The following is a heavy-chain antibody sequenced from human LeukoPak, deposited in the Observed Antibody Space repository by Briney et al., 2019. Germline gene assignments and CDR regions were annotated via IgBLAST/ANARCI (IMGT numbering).Heavy chain of an antibody. CDR3: ARGEGSILGDYYDSTTLDY. Sequence: PSETLSLTCTVSGGSISSSSYYWGWIRQPPGKGLEWIGSIYYSGSTYYNPSLKSRVTISVDTSKNQFSLKLSSVAAADTAVYYCARGEGSILGDYYDSTTLDYWGQGTLVTVSS. J-gene: IGHJ4*02. V-gene: IGHV4-39*07. D-gene: IGHD3-22*01. CDR2: IYYSGST. CDR1: GGSISSSSYY.